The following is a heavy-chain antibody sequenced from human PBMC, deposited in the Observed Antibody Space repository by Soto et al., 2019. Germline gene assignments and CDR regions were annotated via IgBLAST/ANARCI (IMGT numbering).Heavy chain of an antibody. CDR3: ARVTLKPCYFDY. CDR1: GGSISSGGYY. V-gene: IGHV4-31*03. CDR2: IYYSGST. Sequence: QVQLQESGPGLVKPSQTLSLTCTVSGGSISSGGYYWSWIRQHPGQGLEWIGYIYYSGSTYYNPSLKSRVTISVDTSKIQFSVKLSSVTAADTAVYYCARVTLKPCYFDYWGQGTLVTVSS. J-gene: IGHJ4*02.